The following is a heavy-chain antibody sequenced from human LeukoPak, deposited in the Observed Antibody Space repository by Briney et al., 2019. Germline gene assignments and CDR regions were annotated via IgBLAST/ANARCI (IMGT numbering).Heavy chain of an antibody. D-gene: IGHD6-19*01. J-gene: IGHJ4*02. V-gene: IGHV3-53*01. CDR2: IYSGGTT. Sequence: GGPLRLSCAVSGFTVSGNYMSWVRQAPGKGLEWVSLIYSGGTTYYADSVKGRFTISRDNSKNTLYLQMNSLRAEDTAVYYCAKIEGAVAAYSLSFDYWGQGTLVTVSS. CDR1: GFTVSGNY. CDR3: AKIEGAVAAYSLSFDY.